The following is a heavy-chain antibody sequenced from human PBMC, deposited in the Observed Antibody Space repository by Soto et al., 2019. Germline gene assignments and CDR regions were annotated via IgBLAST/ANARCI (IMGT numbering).Heavy chain of an antibody. CDR2: ISAYNGNT. CDR3: ATPSTLNWNYFAFDI. Sequence: ASVKVSCKASGYTFTSYGISWVRQAPGQGLEWMGWISAYNGNTNYAQKLQGRVTMTTDTSTSTAYMELRSLRSDDTAVYYCATPSTLNWNYFAFDIWGQGTMVTVSS. CDR1: GYTFTSYG. J-gene: IGHJ3*02. V-gene: IGHV1-18*01. D-gene: IGHD1-7*01.